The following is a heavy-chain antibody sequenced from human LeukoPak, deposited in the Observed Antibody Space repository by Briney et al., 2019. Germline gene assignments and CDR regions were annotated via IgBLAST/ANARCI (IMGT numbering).Heavy chain of an antibody. CDR3: AKSRSNCDFWSAFDY. J-gene: IGHJ4*02. V-gene: IGHV3-30*02. CDR1: GFPFNTYF. Sequence: QPGGSLSLSCVASGFPFNTYFMHGVRQAPGRGREWVASIRYVGSKKYYADSVRGRLSISRDNSKETLYLQMKRLRTGDTAVYYCAKSRSNCDFWSAFDYWGQGALVTVSS. D-gene: IGHD3-3*01. CDR2: IRYVGSKK.